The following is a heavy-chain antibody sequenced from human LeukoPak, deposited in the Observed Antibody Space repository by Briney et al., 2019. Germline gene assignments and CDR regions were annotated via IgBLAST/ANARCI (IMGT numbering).Heavy chain of an antibody. Sequence: SETVSLTCGVSGGSISSYYWSWIRQPPGKGLEWIGYIYYSGSTNYNPFLKSRVTISLDTSKNQFSLKLSSVTAADTAVYYCARYSSGWYNWFDPWGQGTVVTVSS. J-gene: IGHJ5*02. D-gene: IGHD6-19*01. CDR3: ARYSSGWYNWFDP. V-gene: IGHV4-59*08. CDR2: IYYSGST. CDR1: GGSISSYY.